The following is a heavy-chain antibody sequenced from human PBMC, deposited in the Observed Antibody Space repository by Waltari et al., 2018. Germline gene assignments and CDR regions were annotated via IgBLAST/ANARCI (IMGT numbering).Heavy chain of an antibody. CDR1: GYTFTSYD. CDR2: MNPNSGNT. Sequence: QVQLVQSGAEVKTPGASVKFSCKASGYTFTSYDINWVRQATGQGLERRGWMNPNSGNTGYAQKFQGRVTITRNTPISTAYMELSSLRSEDTAVYYCARGYPPLASNWFDPWGQGTLVTVSS. J-gene: IGHJ5*02. CDR3: ARGYPPLASNWFDP. V-gene: IGHV1-8*03.